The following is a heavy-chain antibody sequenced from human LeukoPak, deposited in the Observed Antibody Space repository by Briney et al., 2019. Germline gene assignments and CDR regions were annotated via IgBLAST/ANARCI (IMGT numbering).Heavy chain of an antibody. CDR2: INPNSGGT. CDR1: GYTFTGYY. V-gene: IGHV1-2*02. CDR3: ATSQNTNSSRSDAFET. J-gene: IGHJ3*02. D-gene: IGHD6-13*01. Sequence: GASVKVSCKASGYTFTGYYMHWVRQVPGQGLEWLGWINPNSGGTNYAQKFQGRVTMTRDTSISTAYMELSRLRSDDTAVYYCATSQNTNSSRSDAFETWGQGPMVT.